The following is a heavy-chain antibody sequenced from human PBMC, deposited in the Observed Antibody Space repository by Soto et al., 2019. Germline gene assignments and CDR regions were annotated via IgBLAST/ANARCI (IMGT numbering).Heavy chain of an antibody. CDR1: GYTFTNYG. J-gene: IGHJ4*02. CDR3: ARRGSNKLDDDFVF. V-gene: IGHV1-18*01. Sequence: QVQLVQYGAEVKKPGASVKVSCQASGYTFTNYGISWVRQAPGQGLEWVGWSSPYNSDTRYAHNVQGRVTLTTDPSTSAAYMELRSLRSDDTALYYCARRGSNKLDDDFVFWGQSTLLTVSS. CDR2: SSPYNSDT. D-gene: IGHD2-15*01.